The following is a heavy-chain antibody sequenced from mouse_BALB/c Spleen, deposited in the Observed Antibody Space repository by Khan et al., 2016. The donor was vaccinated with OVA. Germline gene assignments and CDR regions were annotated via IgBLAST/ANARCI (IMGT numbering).Heavy chain of an antibody. J-gene: IGHJ4*01. V-gene: IGHV2-3*01. Sequence: QVQLKESGPGLVAPSQSLSITCTVSGFSLTTYGVSWVRQPPGKGLEWLGVIWGDGSTNYHSALISRLTISKDNSKSQVFLTLNSLQPDDTGTYYCANQIHGTLYAMDYWGQGTSVTVSS. D-gene: IGHD2-1*01. CDR3: ANQIHGTLYAMDY. CDR1: GFSLTTYG. CDR2: IWGDGST.